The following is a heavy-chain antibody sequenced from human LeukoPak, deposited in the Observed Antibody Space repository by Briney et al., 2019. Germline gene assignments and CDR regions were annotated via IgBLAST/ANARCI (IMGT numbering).Heavy chain of an antibody. D-gene: IGHD5-18*01. J-gene: IGHJ4*02. CDR1: GFTFSSYA. Sequence: GGSLRLSCAASGFTFSSYAMSWVRQAPGKGLEWVSAISGSGGSTYYADSVKGRFTISRDNSKNTLYLQMNNLRAEDTAVYYCANTGGYSYGVGLTYFDYWGQGTLVTVSS. V-gene: IGHV3-23*01. CDR2: ISGSGGST. CDR3: ANTGGYSYGVGLTYFDY.